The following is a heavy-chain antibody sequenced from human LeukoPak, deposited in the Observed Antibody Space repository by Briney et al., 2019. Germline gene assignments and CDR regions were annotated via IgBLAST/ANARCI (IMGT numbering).Heavy chain of an antibody. D-gene: IGHD6-19*01. CDR1: GGSISSYY. CDR3: ARVADVQWLAPIDY. CDR2: IYYSGST. Sequence: SETLSLTCTVSGGSISSYYWSWIRQPPGKGLEWIGYIYYSGSTYYNPSLKSRVTISVDTSKNQFSLKLSSVTAADTAVYYCARVADVQWLAPIDYWGQGTLVTVSS. J-gene: IGHJ4*02. V-gene: IGHV4-59*12.